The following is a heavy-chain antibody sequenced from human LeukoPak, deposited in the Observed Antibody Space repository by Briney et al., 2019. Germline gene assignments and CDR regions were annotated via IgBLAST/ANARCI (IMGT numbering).Heavy chain of an antibody. CDR2: ISGSGGST. D-gene: IGHD3-16*01. J-gene: IGHJ4*02. Sequence: GGSLRPSCAASGFTFSTYAMSWVRQAPGKGLEWVSGISGSGGSTYYADSVKGRFTISRDNSKNTLYLQMNGLRAEDTAVYYCARSRGPNTFGGVHDYWGQGTLVTVSS. CDR3: ARSRGPNTFGGVHDY. V-gene: IGHV3-23*01. CDR1: GFTFSTYA.